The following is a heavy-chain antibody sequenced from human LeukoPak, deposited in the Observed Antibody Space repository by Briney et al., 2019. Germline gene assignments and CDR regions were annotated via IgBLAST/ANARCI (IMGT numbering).Heavy chain of an antibody. D-gene: IGHD2-15*01. CDR3: ARGSDSYGSGPHRHVNLFDY. J-gene: IGHJ4*02. CDR2: IYHSGST. CDR1: GYSISSGYY. V-gene: IGHV4-38-2*02. Sequence: PSETLSLTCTVSGYSISSGYYWGWIRQPPGKGLEWIGSIYHSGSTYYNPSLKSRVTISVDTSKNQFSLKLSSVTAADTAVYYCARGSDSYGSGPHRHVNLFDYWGQGTLVTVSS.